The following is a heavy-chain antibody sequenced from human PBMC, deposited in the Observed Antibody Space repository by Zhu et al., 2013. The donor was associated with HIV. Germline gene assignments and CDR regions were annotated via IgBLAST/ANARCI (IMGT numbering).Heavy chain of an antibody. V-gene: IGHV1-2*06. Sequence: QVQLVQSGAEFKRPGSSVSVSCKTSGGIFASQAFSWVRQAPGQGLEWLGRINPRSGDTQYLQRFQDRVTMTIDTSVNTAYLEVTGLTSDDTAVYYCGRGNLSFDAWAQGTLIIVSS. J-gene: IGHJ5*02. D-gene: IGHD1-1*01. CDR1: GGIFASQA. CDR3: GRGNLSFDA. CDR2: INPRSGDT.